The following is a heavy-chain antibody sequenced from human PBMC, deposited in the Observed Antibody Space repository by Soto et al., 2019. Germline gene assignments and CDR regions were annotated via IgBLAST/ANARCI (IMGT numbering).Heavy chain of an antibody. J-gene: IGHJ6*02. Sequence: QVQLVESGGGVVRPGRSLRLSCAASGFTFSSYGMHWVRQAPGKGLEWVAVISYDGSNKYYADSVKGRFTISRDNSKNTLYLQMNSLRAEDTAVYYCAKDGQGKKLSVGYGMDVWGQGTTVTVSS. CDR1: GFTFSSYG. CDR2: ISYDGSNK. V-gene: IGHV3-30*18. CDR3: AKDGQGKKLSVGYGMDV. D-gene: IGHD2-15*01.